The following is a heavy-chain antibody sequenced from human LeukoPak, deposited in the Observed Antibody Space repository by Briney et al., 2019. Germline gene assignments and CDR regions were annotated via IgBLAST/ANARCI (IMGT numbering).Heavy chain of an antibody. CDR3: ARDAADYNDTSGYYDGFDI. CDR2: ISSSTGYT. CDR1: GFTFSSSA. D-gene: IGHD3-22*01. V-gene: IGHV3-21*05. J-gene: IGHJ3*02. Sequence: GGSLRLSCAASGFTFSSSAMNWVRQAPGKGLEWVSHISSSTGYTNYADSVKGRFTISRDNTKNSLYLQMNSLRAEDTAVYYCARDAADYNDTSGYYDGFDIWGQGTMVTVSS.